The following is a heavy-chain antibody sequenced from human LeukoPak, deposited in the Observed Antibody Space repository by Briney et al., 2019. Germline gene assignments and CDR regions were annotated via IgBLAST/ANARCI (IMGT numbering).Heavy chain of an antibody. J-gene: IGHJ4*02. CDR2: ISSSSSTI. D-gene: IGHD3-22*01. CDR3: AREGSGYYYDPYDY. Sequence: PGGSLRLSCAASGFTFSSYSMNWVRQAPGKGLEWVSYISSSSSTIYYADSVKGRFTISRDNAKNSLYLQMNSLRAEDTAVYYCAREGSGYYYDPYDYWGQGTLVTVSS. V-gene: IGHV3-48*04. CDR1: GFTFSSYS.